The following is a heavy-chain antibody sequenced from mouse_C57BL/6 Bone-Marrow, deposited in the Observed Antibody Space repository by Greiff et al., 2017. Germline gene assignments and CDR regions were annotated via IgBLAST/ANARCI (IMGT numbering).Heavy chain of an antibody. Sequence: VQLQQSGAELVKPGASVKLSCKASGYTFTSYWMHWVKQRPGQGLEWIGMIHPNSGSTNYNEKFKSKATLTVDKSSSTAYMQLSSLTSEDSAFYYCASPNYYGSSPWGQGTLVTVSA. J-gene: IGHJ3*01. V-gene: IGHV1-64*01. CDR2: IHPNSGST. CDR3: ASPNYYGSSP. CDR1: GYTFTSYW. D-gene: IGHD1-1*01.